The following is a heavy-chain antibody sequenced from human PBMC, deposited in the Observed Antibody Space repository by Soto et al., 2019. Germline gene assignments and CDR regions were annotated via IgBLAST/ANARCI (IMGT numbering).Heavy chain of an antibody. CDR3: AREHSSIVVVPAARNDAFDI. Sequence: SVKVSCKASGYTFTSYAMHWVRQAPGQRLEWMGWINAGNGNTKYSQKFQGRVTITRDTSASTAYMELSSLRSEDTAVYYCAREHSSIVVVPAARNDAFDIWGQGTMVTVSS. CDR2: INAGNGNT. V-gene: IGHV1-3*01. CDR1: GYTFTSYA. D-gene: IGHD2-2*01. J-gene: IGHJ3*02.